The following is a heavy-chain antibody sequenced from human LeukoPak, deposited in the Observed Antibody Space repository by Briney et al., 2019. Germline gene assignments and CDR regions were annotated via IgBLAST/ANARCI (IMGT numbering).Heavy chain of an antibody. CDR1: GGSFSGYY. Sequence: SETLSLACAVYGGSFSGYYWSWIRQPPGKGLEWIGEINHSGSTNYNPSLKSRATISVDTSKNQFSLKLSSVTAADTAVYYCARARYFDYWGQGTLVTVSS. J-gene: IGHJ4*02. CDR2: INHSGST. V-gene: IGHV4-34*01. CDR3: ARARYFDY.